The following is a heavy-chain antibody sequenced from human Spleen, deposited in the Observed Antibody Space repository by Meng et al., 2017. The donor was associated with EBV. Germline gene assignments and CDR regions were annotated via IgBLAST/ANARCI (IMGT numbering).Heavy chain of an antibody. V-gene: IGHV4-4*02. Sequence: QGLLQQSGPGLVKPSGTLSLTCAVSGGSISSSNWWSWVRQPPGKGLEWIGEIYHSGSTNYNPSLKSRVTISIDKSKNQFSLKLNSVTAADTALYYCARGKTWIAAAGTFDYWGQGTLVTVSS. CDR2: IYHSGST. J-gene: IGHJ4*02. CDR1: GGSISSSNW. CDR3: ARGKTWIAAAGTFDY. D-gene: IGHD6-13*01.